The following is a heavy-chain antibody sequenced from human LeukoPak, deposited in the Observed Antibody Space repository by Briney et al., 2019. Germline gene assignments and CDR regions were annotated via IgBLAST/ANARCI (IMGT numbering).Heavy chain of an antibody. D-gene: IGHD6-6*01. J-gene: IGHJ2*01. Sequence: SETLSLTCTVSGGSISSSSYYWGWIRQPPGKGLEWIGYIYYSGSTYYNPSLKSRVTISVDTSKNQFSLKLSSVTAADTAVYYCARDSSSSSTWYFDLWGRGTLVTVSS. CDR2: IYYSGST. CDR1: GGSISSSSYY. CDR3: ARDSSSSSTWYFDL. V-gene: IGHV4-30-4*08.